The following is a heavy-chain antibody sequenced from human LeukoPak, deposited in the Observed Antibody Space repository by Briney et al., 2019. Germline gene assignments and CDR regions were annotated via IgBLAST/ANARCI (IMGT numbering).Heavy chain of an antibody. J-gene: IGHJ4*02. CDR3: ARGMGSSGWERGAYYSDY. Sequence: PSETLSLTCSVSGGSVSSGISYWSWIRQPPGEGLEWIAYISDSGGSDYNPSLRGRVTISLDTSKNQFSLRLTSVTAADTAVYYCARGMGSSGWERGAYYSDYWGQGTLVTVSS. V-gene: IGHV4-61*01. D-gene: IGHD6-19*01. CDR1: GGSVSSGISY. CDR2: ISDSGGS.